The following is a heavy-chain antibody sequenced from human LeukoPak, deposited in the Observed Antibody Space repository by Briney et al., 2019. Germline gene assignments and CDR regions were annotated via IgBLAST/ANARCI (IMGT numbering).Heavy chain of an antibody. D-gene: IGHD3-16*01. J-gene: IGHJ4*02. CDR1: GFTFDDYA. CDR3: AKDGGNYFDY. V-gene: IGHV3-9*01. Sequence: GGSLRLSCAASGFTFDDYAMHWVRQAPGKGLEGVSGISWNSGSIGYADSVKGRFTISRDNAKNSLYLQMNSLRAEDTALYYCAKDGGNYFDYWGRGTLVTVSS. CDR2: ISWNSGSI.